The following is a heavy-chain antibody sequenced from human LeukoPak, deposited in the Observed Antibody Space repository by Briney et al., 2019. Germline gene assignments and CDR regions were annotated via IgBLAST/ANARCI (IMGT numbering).Heavy chain of an antibody. D-gene: IGHD6-19*01. Sequence: SQTLSLTCTDSGGSISSGDYYWSWIRQPPGKGLEWIGYIYYSGSTYYNPSLKSRVTISVDTSKNQFSLKLSSVTAADTAMYYCAREIAVAGSAFDIWGQGTMVAVSS. CDR3: AREIAVAGSAFDI. CDR1: GGSISSGDYY. CDR2: IYYSGST. V-gene: IGHV4-30-4*01. J-gene: IGHJ3*02.